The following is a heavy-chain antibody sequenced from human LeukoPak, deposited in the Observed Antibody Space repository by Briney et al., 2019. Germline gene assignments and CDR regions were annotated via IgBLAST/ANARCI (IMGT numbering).Heavy chain of an antibody. CDR1: GGSVSSGSFY. CDR2: IYYTGST. V-gene: IGHV4-61*01. J-gene: IGHJ4*02. CDR3: ARDTGYCSGGSCYHNYFDF. D-gene: IGHD2-15*01. Sequence: SETLSLTCTVSGGSVSSGSFYWSWIRQTPGKGLEWIGYIYYTGSTNYNPSLKSRVTISVDTSKNQFSLKLSSVTAADTAVYYCARDTGYCSGGSCYHNYFDFWGQGALVTVSA.